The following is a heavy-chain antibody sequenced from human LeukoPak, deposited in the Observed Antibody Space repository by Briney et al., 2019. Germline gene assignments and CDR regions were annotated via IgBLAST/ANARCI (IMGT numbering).Heavy chain of an antibody. Sequence: GGSLRLSCRGSGFTFSSDSMNWVRQAPGKGLEWVSHISSSSSTISYADSVKGRSTISRDNAKNTLYLQMNSLGVEDTAVYYCARDLWDSNTYYYGMDVWGQGTAVTVSS. CDR3: ARDLWDSNTYYYGMDV. CDR2: ISSSSSTI. V-gene: IGHV3-48*04. D-gene: IGHD4-11*01. J-gene: IGHJ6*02. CDR1: GFTFSSDS.